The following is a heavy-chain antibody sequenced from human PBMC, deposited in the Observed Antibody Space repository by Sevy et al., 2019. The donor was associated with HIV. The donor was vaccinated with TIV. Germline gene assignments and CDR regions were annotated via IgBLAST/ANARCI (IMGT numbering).Heavy chain of an antibody. J-gene: IGHJ6*02. CDR1: GDSISGYY. CDR3: ARAWSGYYAMDV. CDR2: IYYNGRT. D-gene: IGHD3-3*01. Sequence: SETLSLTCTVSGDSISGYYWSWIRQPPGKGLQWIGYIYYNGRTNYNPSLKRRVTISEDTSKNQFSLRLTSVTAADTAVYYCARAWSGYYAMDVWGQGTTVTVSS. V-gene: IGHV4-59*01.